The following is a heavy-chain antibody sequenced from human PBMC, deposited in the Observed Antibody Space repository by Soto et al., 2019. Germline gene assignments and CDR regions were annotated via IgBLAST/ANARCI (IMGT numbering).Heavy chain of an antibody. Sequence: FEILSHPNTVSCGYVDNVGYHRNWKRQYPGKGLEWIGYIYYSGSTNYNPSLKSRLTISVDTSKNQFSLKLSSVTAADTAVYYCARVYYYDSSVHFDYWGQGTLVTVSS. V-gene: IGHV4-61*08. D-gene: IGHD3-22*01. CDR2: IYYSGST. CDR3: ARVYYYDSSVHFDY. J-gene: IGHJ4*02. CDR1: CGYVDNVGYH.